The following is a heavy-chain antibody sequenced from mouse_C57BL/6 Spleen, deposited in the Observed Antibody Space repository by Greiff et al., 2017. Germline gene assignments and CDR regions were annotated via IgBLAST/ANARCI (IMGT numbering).Heavy chain of an antibody. V-gene: IGHV1-55*01. Sequence: QVQLQQPGAELVKPGASVKMSCKASGYTFTSYWITWVKQRPGQGLEWIGDIYPGSGSTNYNEKFKSKATLPVDTSSSTAYMQLSSLTSEDSAVYYCARRDYSNYGYAMDYWGQGTSVTVSS. D-gene: IGHD2-5*01. CDR2: IYPGSGST. CDR1: GYTFTSYW. CDR3: ARRDYSNYGYAMDY. J-gene: IGHJ4*01.